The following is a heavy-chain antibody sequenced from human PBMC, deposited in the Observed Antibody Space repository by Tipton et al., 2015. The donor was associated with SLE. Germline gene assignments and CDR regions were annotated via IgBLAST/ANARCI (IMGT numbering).Heavy chain of an antibody. CDR3: ARQTDYGAILDAFDI. J-gene: IGHJ3*02. CDR2: VYTSGYT. D-gene: IGHD4/OR15-4a*01. Sequence: TLSLTCTVSGGSVSSGNHYWNWIRQPAGKGLEWIGRVYTSGYTNYNPSLKSRVAMSVDTSKNQFSLTLTSVTAADTAVYYCARQTDYGAILDAFDIWGQGTMVTVSS. CDR1: GGSVSSGNHY. V-gene: IGHV4-61*02.